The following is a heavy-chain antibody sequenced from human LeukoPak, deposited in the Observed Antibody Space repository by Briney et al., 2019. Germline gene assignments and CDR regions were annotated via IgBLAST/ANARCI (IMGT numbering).Heavy chain of an antibody. CDR3: AKDRGGSYRVYYYYYMDV. J-gene: IGHJ6*03. CDR2: ISGSGGST. D-gene: IGHD1-26*01. Sequence: PGGSLRLSCAASGFTFSSYGMHWVRRAPGKGLEWVSAISGSGGSTYYADSVKGRFTISRDNSKNTLYLQMNSLRAEDTAVYYCAKDRGGSYRVYYYYYMDVWGKGTTVTVSS. V-gene: IGHV3-23*01. CDR1: GFTFSSYG.